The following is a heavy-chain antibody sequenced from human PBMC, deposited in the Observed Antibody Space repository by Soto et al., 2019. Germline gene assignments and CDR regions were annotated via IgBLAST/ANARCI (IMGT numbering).Heavy chain of an antibody. CDR1: GFTFSSYG. CDR2: ISYDGSNK. D-gene: IGHD3-22*01. CDR3: AKALYYYDSSGSTLDY. V-gene: IGHV3-30*18. J-gene: IGHJ4*02. Sequence: GGSLRLSCAASGFTFSSYGMHWVRQAPGKGLEWVAVISYDGSNKYYADSVKGRFTISRDNSKNTLYLQMNSLRAEDTAVYYCAKALYYYDSSGSTLDYWGQGTLVTVSS.